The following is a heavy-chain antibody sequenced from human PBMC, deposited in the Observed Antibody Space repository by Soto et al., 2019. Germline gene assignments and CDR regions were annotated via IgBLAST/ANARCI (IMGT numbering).Heavy chain of an antibody. CDR3: AKGFGLPHTIFGVGYGMDV. D-gene: IGHD3-3*01. CDR2: ISGSGGST. CDR1: GFTFSSYA. V-gene: IGHV3-23*01. Sequence: GGSMRLSCAASGFTFSSYAMSWVRQAPGKGLEWVSAISGSGGSTYYADSVKGRFTISRDNSKNTLYLQMNSLRAEDTAVYYCAKGFGLPHTIFGVGYGMDVWGQGTTVTVSS. J-gene: IGHJ6*02.